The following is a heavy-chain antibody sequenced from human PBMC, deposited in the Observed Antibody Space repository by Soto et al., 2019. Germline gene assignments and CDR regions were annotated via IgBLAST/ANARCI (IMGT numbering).Heavy chain of an antibody. J-gene: IGHJ4*02. CDR1: GYSISSGYY. CDR2: IYHSGST. D-gene: IGHD3-22*01. V-gene: IGHV4-38-2*01. CDR3: ARHGGLYYDSSGSVDY. Sequence: SETLSLTCAVSGYSISSGYYWGWIRQPPGKGLEWIGSIYHSGSTYYNPSLKSRVVVSVDTSKNQFSLKLSSVTAADTAMYYCARHGGLYYDSSGSVDYWGQGALVTVSS.